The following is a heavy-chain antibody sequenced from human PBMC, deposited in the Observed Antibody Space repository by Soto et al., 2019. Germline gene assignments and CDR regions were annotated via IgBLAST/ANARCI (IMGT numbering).Heavy chain of an antibody. D-gene: IGHD2-8*01. CDR2: INPAGGYT. Sequence: QVHLVQSGAEVKKPGASVKVSCKASGYTVTTFFMHWVRQAPGKGLQWMGRINPAGGYTSYGQKFQGRLTMTRDKSTSSVYLELSSLTSKDTAVYFCARDGVGQSTSRDAAPYYFTHWAQGTLVTVSP. CDR3: ARDGVGQSTSRDAAPYYFTH. CDR1: GYTVTTFF. V-gene: IGHV1-46*01. J-gene: IGHJ4*02.